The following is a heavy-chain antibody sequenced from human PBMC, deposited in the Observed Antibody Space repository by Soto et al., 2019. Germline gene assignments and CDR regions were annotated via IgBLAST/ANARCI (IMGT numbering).Heavy chain of an antibody. CDR1: GFTFSTFW. J-gene: IGHJ4*02. CDR3: ARDFEY. V-gene: IGHV3-74*01. Sequence: EVQLVESGGGLVQPGGSLRLSCEASGFTFSTFWMHWFRQAPGKGLVWVSRINSDGSSTNYGDSVKGRVTISRDNAKNTLYLQLNSLRPEGTAVYYCARDFEYWGQGTLVTVSS. CDR2: INSDGSST.